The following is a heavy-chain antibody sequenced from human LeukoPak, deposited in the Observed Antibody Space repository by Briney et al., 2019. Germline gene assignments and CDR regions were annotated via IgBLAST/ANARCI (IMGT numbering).Heavy chain of an antibody. CDR1: GFTFSDYY. CDR2: ISRSGSTI. J-gene: IGHJ4*02. Sequence: GGSLRLSCAASGFTFSDYYMSWIRQAPGKGLEWVSYISRSGSTIYYADSVKGRFTISRDNAKNSLYLQMNSLRAEDTAVYYCARDLSLYCSGGSCYSLNYWGQGTLVTVSS. CDR3: ARDLSLYCSGGSCYSLNY. D-gene: IGHD2-15*01. V-gene: IGHV3-11*04.